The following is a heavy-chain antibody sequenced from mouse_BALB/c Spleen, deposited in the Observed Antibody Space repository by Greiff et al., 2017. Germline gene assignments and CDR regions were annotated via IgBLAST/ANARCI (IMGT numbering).Heavy chain of an antibody. CDR2: IDPENGNT. Sequence: EVKLQESGAELVRPGALVKLSCKASGFNIKDYYMHWVKQRPEQGLEWIGWIDPENGNTIYDPKFQGKASITADTSSNTAYLQLSSLTSEDTAVYYCARNGNYSSYWYFDVWGAGTTVTVSS. V-gene: IGHV14-1*02. D-gene: IGHD2-1*01. J-gene: IGHJ1*01. CDR3: ARNGNYSSYWYFDV. CDR1: GFNIKDYY.